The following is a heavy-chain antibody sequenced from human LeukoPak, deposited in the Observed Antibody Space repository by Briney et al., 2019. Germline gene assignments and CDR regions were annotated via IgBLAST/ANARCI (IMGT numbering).Heavy chain of an antibody. Sequence: ASVKVSCKASGYTFTSYGISWVRQAPGQGLEWMGWISAYNGNTNYAQKLQGRVTMTTDTSTSTAYMELRGLRSDDTAVYYCARSGGGYLYNWFDPWGQGTLVTVSS. CDR3: ARSGGGYLYNWFDP. J-gene: IGHJ5*02. V-gene: IGHV1-18*01. CDR2: ISAYNGNT. CDR1: GYTFTSYG. D-gene: IGHD1-26*01.